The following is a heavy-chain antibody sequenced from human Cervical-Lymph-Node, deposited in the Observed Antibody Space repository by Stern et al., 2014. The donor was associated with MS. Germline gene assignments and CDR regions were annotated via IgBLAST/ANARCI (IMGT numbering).Heavy chain of an antibody. J-gene: IGHJ5*02. CDR2: IRPKTGGT. D-gene: IGHD6-13*01. CDR1: GYTFNDNY. V-gene: IGHV1-2*02. CDR3: ARGGYSSSYYRFDP. Sequence: VQLVESGAEVKKPGASVKVSCKASGYTFNDNYLHWVRQAPGQGLEWMGWIRPKTGGTKYVQTFQGRVTMTRYTSTSTVFMELNRLTSDDTAVYYCARGGYSSSYYRFDPWGQGTLVIVSS.